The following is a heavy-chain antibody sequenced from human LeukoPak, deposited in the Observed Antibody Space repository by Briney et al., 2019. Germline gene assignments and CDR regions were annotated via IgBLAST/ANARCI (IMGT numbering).Heavy chain of an antibody. Sequence: SETLSLTCTVSGGSISSGSYDWSWIRQPAGKGLDWIGRVYTSGSTNYKPSLKSRVTISVDTSKDQFSLKLSSVTAADTAVYYCARGTGNAFDIWGQGTMVTVS. CDR2: VYTSGST. J-gene: IGHJ3*02. V-gene: IGHV4-61*02. CDR3: ARGTGNAFDI. CDR1: GGSISSGSYD. D-gene: IGHD1-14*01.